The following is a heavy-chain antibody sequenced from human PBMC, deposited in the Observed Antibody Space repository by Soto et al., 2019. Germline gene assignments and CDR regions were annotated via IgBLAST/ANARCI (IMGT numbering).Heavy chain of an antibody. CDR3: ARDCSGGSCYLIDY. CDR1: GFTFSSYG. J-gene: IGHJ4*02. CDR2: IWYDGSNK. V-gene: IGHV3-33*01. D-gene: IGHD2-15*01. Sequence: GGSLRLSCAASGFTFSSYGTHWVRQAPGKGLEWVAVIWYDGSNKYYADSVKGRFTISRDNSKNTLYLQMNSLRAEDTAVYYCARDCSGGSCYLIDYWGQGTLVTVSS.